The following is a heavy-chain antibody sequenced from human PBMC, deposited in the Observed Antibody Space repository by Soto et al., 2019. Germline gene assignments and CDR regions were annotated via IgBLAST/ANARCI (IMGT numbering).Heavy chain of an antibody. CDR1: GCPISSYGNF. V-gene: IGHV4-31*03. D-gene: IGHD3-10*01. Sequence: QVQLPESGPGLVKSSQTLSLTCTFSGCPISSYGNFWRWVRQPPGKGLEWVGYIYYSGSTNYNPSLKSRVTISVDTSKNQFSLKLNSVTAADTAVYYCARARMVRGIIYYYGMDVWGQGTTVTVSS. CDR2: IYYSGST. J-gene: IGHJ6*02. CDR3: ARARMVRGIIYYYGMDV.